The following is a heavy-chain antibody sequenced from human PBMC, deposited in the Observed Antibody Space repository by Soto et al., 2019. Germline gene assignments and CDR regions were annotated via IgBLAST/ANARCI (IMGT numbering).Heavy chain of an antibody. CDR1: GFTFSSYW. CDR3: AFDSSGWYLRGDYFDY. J-gene: IGHJ4*02. D-gene: IGHD6-19*01. V-gene: IGHV3-7*01. Sequence: GGSLRLSCAASGFTFSSYWMSWVRQAPGKGLEWVANIKQDGSEKYYVDSVKGRFTISRDNAKNSLYLQMNSLRAEDTAVYYCAFDSSGWYLRGDYFDYWGQGTLVTVSS. CDR2: IKQDGSEK.